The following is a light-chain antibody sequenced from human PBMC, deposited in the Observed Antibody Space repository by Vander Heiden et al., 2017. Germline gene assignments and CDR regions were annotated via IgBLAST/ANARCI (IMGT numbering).Light chain of an antibody. CDR3: QQYNSYSRT. Sequence: DIQMTQSPSTLSASLGDRVTITCRASQSISSWVAWYQQKPGKAPKLLIDKASSLESGVPSRFSGSGSGTEFTLTISSLQPDDVATYYCQQYNSYSRTFGQGTKVEIK. J-gene: IGKJ1*01. CDR1: QSISSW. V-gene: IGKV1-5*03. CDR2: KAS.